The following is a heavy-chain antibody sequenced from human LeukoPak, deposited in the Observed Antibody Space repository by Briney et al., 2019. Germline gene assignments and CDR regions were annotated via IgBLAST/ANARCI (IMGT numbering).Heavy chain of an antibody. CDR1: GFTFSPYS. D-gene: IGHD4-23*01. Sequence: GGSLRLSCAASGFTFSPYSVNWVRQAPGKGLEWISYISSSGVTIYYADSVKGRFTISRDNAKNSLYLQMNSLRAEDTAVYYCAREDYGGNFYFDYWGQGTLVTVSS. J-gene: IGHJ4*02. CDR2: ISSSGVTI. V-gene: IGHV3-48*04. CDR3: AREDYGGNFYFDY.